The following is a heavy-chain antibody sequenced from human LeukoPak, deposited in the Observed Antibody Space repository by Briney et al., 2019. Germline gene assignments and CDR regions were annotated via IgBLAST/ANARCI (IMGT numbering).Heavy chain of an antibody. Sequence: SETLSLTCTVSGGSISSYYWSWIRQPPGKGLEWIGEINHSGSTNYNPSLKSRVTISVDTSKNQFSLKLSSVTAADTAVYYCARGGNIVVVVAATSVVWFDPGGQGTLVTVSS. J-gene: IGHJ5*02. CDR1: GGSISSYY. V-gene: IGHV4-34*01. CDR2: INHSGST. D-gene: IGHD2-15*01. CDR3: ARGGNIVVVVAATSVVWFDP.